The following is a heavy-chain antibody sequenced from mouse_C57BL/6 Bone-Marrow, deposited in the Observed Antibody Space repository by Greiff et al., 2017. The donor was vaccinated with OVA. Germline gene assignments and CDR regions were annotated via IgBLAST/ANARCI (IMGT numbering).Heavy chain of an antibody. CDR2: IRSKSNNYAT. CDR1: GFSFNTYA. J-gene: IGHJ3*01. Sequence: EVKLVESGGGLVQPKGSLKLSCAASGFSFNTYAMNWVRQAPGKGLEWVARIRSKSNNYATYYADSVKDRFTISRDDSESMLYLQMNNLKTEDTAMYYCVRPTRSWFAYWGQGTLVTVSA. CDR3: VRPTRSWFAY. V-gene: IGHV10-1*01.